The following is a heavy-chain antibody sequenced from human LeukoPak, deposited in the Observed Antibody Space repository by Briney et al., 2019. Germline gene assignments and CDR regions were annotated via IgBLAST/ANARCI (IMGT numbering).Heavy chain of an antibody. CDR3: AKDARWLVFDY. CDR2: IGGSGDST. CDR1: GFTFSSYA. J-gene: IGHJ4*02. Sequence: GSLRLSCAASGFTFSSYAMNWVRQAPGKGLEWVSTIGGSGDSTYYADSVKGRFTISRDNSKNTLYLQMNSPRAEDTAVYYCAKDARWLVFDYWGQGILVTVSS. V-gene: IGHV3-23*01. D-gene: IGHD6-19*01.